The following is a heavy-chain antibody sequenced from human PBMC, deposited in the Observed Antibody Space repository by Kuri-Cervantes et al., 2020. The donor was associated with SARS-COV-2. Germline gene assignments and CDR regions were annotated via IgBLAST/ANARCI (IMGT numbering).Heavy chain of an antibody. V-gene: IGHV3-30-3*01. CDR3: ASDSSGWYRDAFDI. J-gene: IGHJ3*02. CDR2: ISYGGSNK. Sequence: GESLKISCAASGFTFSSYAMHWVRQAPGKGLEWVAVISYGGSNKYYADSVKGRFTISRDNSKNTLYLQMNSLRAEDTAVYYCASDSSGWYRDAFDIWGQGTMVTVSS. D-gene: IGHD6-19*01. CDR1: GFTFSSYA.